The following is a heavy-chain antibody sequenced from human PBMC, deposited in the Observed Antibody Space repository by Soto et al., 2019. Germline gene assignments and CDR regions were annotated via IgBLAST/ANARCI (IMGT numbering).Heavy chain of an antibody. CDR3: AREYSSSSVLSLFAP. J-gene: IGHJ5*02. D-gene: IGHD6-6*01. CDR1: GYTFTDYA. Sequence: GASVKVSCKASGYTFTDYAIHWVRQTPGHRLEWMGWINAGSGNTRYSQKFQGRVTITRDTSARSAYMELRNLKSEDTALYYCAREYSSSSVLSLFAPWGQGTLVTGSS. CDR2: INAGSGNT. V-gene: IGHV1-3*01.